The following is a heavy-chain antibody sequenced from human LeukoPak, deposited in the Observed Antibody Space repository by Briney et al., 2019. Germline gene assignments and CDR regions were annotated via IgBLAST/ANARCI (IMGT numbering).Heavy chain of an antibody. CDR3: ARGGDGYIY. D-gene: IGHD5-24*01. J-gene: IGHJ4*02. CDR2: IKPDGSEK. Sequence: GGSLRLSCVAPGLTLSNYWMSWVRQAPGKGLEWVATIKPDGSEKYYVDSVKGRFTISRDNAKRSLYLQMDSLRAEDTAVYYCARGGDGYIYWGQGTLVTVSS. CDR1: GLTLSNYW. V-gene: IGHV3-7*01.